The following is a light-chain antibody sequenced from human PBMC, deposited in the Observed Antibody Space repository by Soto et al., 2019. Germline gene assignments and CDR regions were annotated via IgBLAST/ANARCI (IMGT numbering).Light chain of an antibody. Sequence: EIVLTQSPATLSLSPGERATRSCRASPTARSYLAWYQQKPGQAPRLLIYDVSNRATGVPARFSGSGSETDFSLTISSLEPEDFAVYYCQQRSNWPLTFGGGTKVDIK. CDR1: PTARSY. V-gene: IGKV3-11*01. CDR2: DVS. J-gene: IGKJ4*01. CDR3: QQRSNWPLT.